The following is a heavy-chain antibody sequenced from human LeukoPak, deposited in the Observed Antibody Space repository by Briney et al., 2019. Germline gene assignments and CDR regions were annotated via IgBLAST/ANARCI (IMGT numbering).Heavy chain of an antibody. CDR1: GGSISSSNW. CDR3: ARGATPPSGAFDI. CDR2: IYHSGST. J-gene: IGHJ3*02. D-gene: IGHD5-12*01. Sequence: SGTLSLTCAVSGGSISSSNWWSWVRQPPGKGLEWIGEIYHSGSTNYNPSLRSRVTISVDKSKNQFSLQLNSVTPEDTAVYYCARGATPPSGAFDIWGQGTMVTVSS. V-gene: IGHV4-4*02.